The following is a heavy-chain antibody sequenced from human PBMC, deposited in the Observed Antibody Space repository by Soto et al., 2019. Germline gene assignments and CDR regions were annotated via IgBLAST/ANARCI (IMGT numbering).Heavy chain of an antibody. CDR1: GFTFSSYA. J-gene: IGHJ3*02. V-gene: IGHV3-23*01. Sequence: EVQLLESGGGLVQPGGSLRLSCAASGFTFSSYAMSWVRQAPGKGLEWVSAISGSGGSTYYADSVKGRFTISIDNSKNTLYLQMNSPRAEDTAVYYCAKDALAVAGTRDAFDIWGQGTMVTVSS. CDR3: AKDALAVAGTRDAFDI. D-gene: IGHD6-19*01. CDR2: ISGSGGST.